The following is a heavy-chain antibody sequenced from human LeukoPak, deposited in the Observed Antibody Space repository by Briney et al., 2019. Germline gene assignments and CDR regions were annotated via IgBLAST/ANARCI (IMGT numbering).Heavy chain of an antibody. J-gene: IGHJ3*02. CDR1: GYSISSGYY. V-gene: IGHV4-38-2*01. D-gene: IGHD3-22*01. CDR3: EIAPASGYRATPFDI. CDR2: IYHSGST. Sequence: PSETLSLTCVVSGYSISSGYYWGLIRQPPGKGLEWIGSIYHSGSTYYNPSLKSRVTISVDTSKNQFPLKLSSMTAADTAVYYCEIAPASGYRATPFDIWGQGTMVTVSS.